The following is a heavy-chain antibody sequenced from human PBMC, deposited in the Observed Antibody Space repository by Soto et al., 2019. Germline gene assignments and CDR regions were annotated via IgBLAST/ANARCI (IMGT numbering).Heavy chain of an antibody. D-gene: IGHD7-27*01. CDR1: GFTFSSYA. CDR3: AKAHTGNYYYGMAV. J-gene: IGHJ6*02. V-gene: IGHV3-23*01. CDR2: ISGSGGST. Sequence: EVQLLESGGGLVQPGGSLRLSCAASGFTFSSYAMSWVRQAPGKWLEWVSAISGSGGSTYYADSVKGRFTISRDHSKITMYLPMNSLSAADTAIYYCAKAHTGNYYYGMAVWGQGTTVTVSS.